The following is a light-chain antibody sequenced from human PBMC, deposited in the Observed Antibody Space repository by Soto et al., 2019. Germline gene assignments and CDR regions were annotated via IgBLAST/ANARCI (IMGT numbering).Light chain of an antibody. J-gene: IGKJ1*01. CDR3: QKYDSAPLT. CDR1: QGISNN. Sequence: DIQMTQSPSSLSASVGDRVTITCRASQGISNNLAWYQQKPGKVPRLLIYGASTLQSGVPSRFSGSGSGTDFTLTISGLQPEDVATYYCQKYDSAPLTFGQGTKVEFK. CDR2: GAS. V-gene: IGKV1-27*01.